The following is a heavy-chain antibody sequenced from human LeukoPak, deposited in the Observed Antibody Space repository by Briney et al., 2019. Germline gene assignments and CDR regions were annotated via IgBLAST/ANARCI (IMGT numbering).Heavy chain of an antibody. D-gene: IGHD6-19*01. Sequence: ASVKVSCKASGYTFTSYGISWVRQAPGQGLERMGWISAYNGNTNYAQKLQGRVTMATDTSTSTAYMELRSLRSDDTAVYYCARDAYSSGDLITFDIWGQGTMVTVSS. CDR1: GYTFTSYG. V-gene: IGHV1-18*04. CDR2: ISAYNGNT. CDR3: ARDAYSSGDLITFDI. J-gene: IGHJ3*02.